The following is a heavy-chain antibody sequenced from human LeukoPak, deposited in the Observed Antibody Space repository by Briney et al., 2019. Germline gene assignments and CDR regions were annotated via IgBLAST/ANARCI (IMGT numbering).Heavy chain of an antibody. CDR2: MNPNSGNT. Sequence: ASVKVSCKASGHTFTSYDINWVRQATGQGLEWMGWMNPNSGNTGYAQKFQGRVTMTRNTSISTAYMELSSLRSEDTAVYYCATPIAVAGTDAFDIWGQGTMVTVSS. CDR3: ATPIAVAGTDAFDI. V-gene: IGHV1-8*01. D-gene: IGHD6-19*01. CDR1: GHTFTSYD. J-gene: IGHJ3*02.